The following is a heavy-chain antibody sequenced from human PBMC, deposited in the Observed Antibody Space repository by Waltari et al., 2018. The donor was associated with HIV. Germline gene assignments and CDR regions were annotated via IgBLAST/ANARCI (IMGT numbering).Heavy chain of an antibody. CDR2: INSSGRTI. CDR3: ARGYYYDSGSYYKAY. CDR1: GCSLIRYE. V-gene: IGHV3-48*03. J-gene: IGHJ4*02. Sequence: EVHRVESGGGLVPPGGSLRLSCAASGCSLIRYELHWVRQAPGKGVECGSYINSSGRTIYYSDSVKGRFTIDRDNARNSLYLQMNSLGAEDTAVYDCARGYYYDSGSYYKAYWGQGTLVTVSS. D-gene: IGHD3-10*01.